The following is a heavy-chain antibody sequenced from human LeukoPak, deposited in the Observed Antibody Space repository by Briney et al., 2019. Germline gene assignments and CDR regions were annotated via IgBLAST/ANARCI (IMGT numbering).Heavy chain of an antibody. V-gene: IGHV3-30-3*01. CDR2: ISYDRSIS. D-gene: IGHD2-15*01. CDR1: GFTFNSYA. Sequence: GGSLRLSCAASGFTFNSYAVHWVRQAPGKGLEWVAVISYDRSISFYAASVKGRFTISRDNSKNTLYLQMNSLRAEDTALYFCARDRRYCSGGSCYFDYFFDYWGQGTLVTVSS. CDR3: ARDRRYCSGGSCYFDYFFDY. J-gene: IGHJ4*02.